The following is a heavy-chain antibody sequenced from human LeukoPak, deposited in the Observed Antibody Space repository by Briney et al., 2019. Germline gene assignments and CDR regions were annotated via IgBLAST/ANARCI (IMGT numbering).Heavy chain of an antibody. CDR1: GGSISSGSYY. D-gene: IGHD1-1*01. CDR2: IYTSGST. Sequence: SETLSLTCTVSGGSISSGSYYWSWIRQPAGKGLEWIGRIYTSGSTNYNPSLKSRVTISVDTSKNQFSLKLSSATAADTAVYYCARDLRGGRPGSSYYYYYMDVWGKGTTVTVSS. CDR3: ARDLRGGRPGSSYYYYYMDV. J-gene: IGHJ6*03. V-gene: IGHV4-61*02.